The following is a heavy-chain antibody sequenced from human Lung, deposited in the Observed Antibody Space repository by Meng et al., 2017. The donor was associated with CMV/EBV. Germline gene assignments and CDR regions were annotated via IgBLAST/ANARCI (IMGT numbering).Heavy chain of an antibody. CDR3: ARSSDSSGYLSFQH. Sequence: GESLKISCAASGFTVSSNYMSWVRQAPGKGLEWVSVIYSGGSTYYADSVKGRFTISRDNSKNTLYLQMNSLRAEDTAVYYCARSSDSSGYLSFQHWGQGTLVXVSX. CDR1: GFTVSSNY. J-gene: IGHJ1*01. CDR2: IYSGGST. V-gene: IGHV3-53*01. D-gene: IGHD3-22*01.